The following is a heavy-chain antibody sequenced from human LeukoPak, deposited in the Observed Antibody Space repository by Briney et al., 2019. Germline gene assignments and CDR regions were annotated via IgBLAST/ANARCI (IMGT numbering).Heavy chain of an antibody. CDR1: GRSFSSYY. CDR2: IYFRGST. D-gene: IGHD3-9*01. Sequence: SETLSLTCTVSGRSFSSYYWSWPRQPPGKGLEYIGYIYFRGSTNYNLALKRRVTISVDYSKNQFTLNLNSATAADTAVYYCARDGGKGWLWFDYWGQGTLVTVSS. V-gene: IGHV4-59*01. J-gene: IGHJ4*02. CDR3: ARDGGKGWLWFDY.